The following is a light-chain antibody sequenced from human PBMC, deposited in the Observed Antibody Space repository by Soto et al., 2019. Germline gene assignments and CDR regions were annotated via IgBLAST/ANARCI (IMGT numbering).Light chain of an antibody. Sequence: EIVLTQSPGTLSLSPGERATLSCRASLSVASYLAWYQQKPGQAPRLLIFDASNRATGVPPRFSGSGSGTDFTLTISSLEPEDVGVYYCQQRSNWPRMFGQGTKVEI. CDR2: DAS. CDR1: LSVASY. J-gene: IGKJ1*01. V-gene: IGKV3-11*01. CDR3: QQRSNWPRM.